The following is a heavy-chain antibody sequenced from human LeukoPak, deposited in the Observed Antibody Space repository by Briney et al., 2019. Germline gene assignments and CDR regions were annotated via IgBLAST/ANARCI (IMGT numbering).Heavy chain of an antibody. Sequence: GGSLRLSCAASGFTFSSYGMHWVRQAPGEGLEWVALIWYDGSNKKRADSVKGRFTISRDDSKNTLYLQMNSLRAEDTAVYYCARDRGVFGSKQGSYFDYWGQGTLVTVSS. V-gene: IGHV3-33*01. CDR2: IWYDGSNK. D-gene: IGHD3-10*01. CDR3: ARDRGVFGSKQGSYFDY. CDR1: GFTFSSYG. J-gene: IGHJ4*02.